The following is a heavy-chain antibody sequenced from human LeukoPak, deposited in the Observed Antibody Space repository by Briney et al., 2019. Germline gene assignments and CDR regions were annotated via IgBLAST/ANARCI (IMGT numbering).Heavy chain of an antibody. CDR1: GFTFSSYW. CDR3: ASQTVVGATDY. D-gene: IGHD1-26*01. CDR2: IKSDGSST. Sequence: GGSLRLSCAASGFTFSSYWMHWVRQAPGKGLVWVSRIKSDGSSTSYADSVQGRFTISGDNAKNTLYLQMNSLRAEDTAVYYCASQTVVGATDYWGQGTPVTVSS. J-gene: IGHJ4*02. V-gene: IGHV3-74*01.